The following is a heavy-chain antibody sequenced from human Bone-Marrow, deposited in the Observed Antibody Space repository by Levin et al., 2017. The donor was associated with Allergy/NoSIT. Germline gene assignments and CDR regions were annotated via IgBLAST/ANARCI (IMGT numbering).Heavy chain of an antibody. Sequence: GGSLRLSCAASGFTFSDYYMSWIRQAPGKGLEWVSYISSSGSTIYYADSVKGRFTISRDNAKNSLYLQMNSLRAEDTALYYCARGKTVSCLSPPDSWGQGTLVTVSS. CDR3: ARGKTVSCLSPPDS. J-gene: IGHJ4*02. V-gene: IGHV3-11*01. D-gene: IGHD4-17*01. CDR1: GFTFSDYY. CDR2: ISSSGSTI.